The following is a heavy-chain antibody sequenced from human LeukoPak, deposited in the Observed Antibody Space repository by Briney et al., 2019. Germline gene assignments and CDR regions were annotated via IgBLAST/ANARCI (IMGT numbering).Heavy chain of an antibody. CDR1: GYTFTSYG. J-gene: IGHJ5*02. CDR2: ISAYNGNT. Sequence: ASEKVSCKASGYTFTSYGISWVRQAPGQGLEWMGWISAYNGNTNYAQKLQGRVTMTTDTSTSTAYMELRSLRSDDTAVYYCAREPGIAVAGNWFDPWGQGTLVTVSS. D-gene: IGHD6-19*01. V-gene: IGHV1-18*01. CDR3: AREPGIAVAGNWFDP.